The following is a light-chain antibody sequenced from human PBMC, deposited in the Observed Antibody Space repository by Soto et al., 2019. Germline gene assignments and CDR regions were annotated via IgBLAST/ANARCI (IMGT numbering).Light chain of an antibody. CDR1: QSVSSN. V-gene: IGKV3-15*01. CDR3: QQSYSTPTWT. Sequence: IVITQSPATLSVSPWERATLSCSASQSVSSNLAWYQQKPGQAPRLLIYGASTRATGIPARFSGSGSGTEFTLTISSLQPEDFATYYCQQSYSTPTWTFGQGTKVDI. CDR2: GAS. J-gene: IGKJ1*01.